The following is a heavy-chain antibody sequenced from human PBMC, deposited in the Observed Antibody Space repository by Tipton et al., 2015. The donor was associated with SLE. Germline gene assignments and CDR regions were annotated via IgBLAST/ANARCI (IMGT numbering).Heavy chain of an antibody. CDR3: ARDLIRVRFPY. J-gene: IGHJ4*02. CDR2: IYYSGST. CDR1: GGSISSSSSYY. Sequence: TLSLTCAVYGGSISSSSSYYWAWIRQPPGKGLEWIGYIYYSGSTNYNPSLKSRVTISIDTSENQFSLKLTSVTAADTAMYYCARDLIRVRFPYWGQITLVTVSS. D-gene: IGHD3-3*01. V-gene: IGHV4-61*01.